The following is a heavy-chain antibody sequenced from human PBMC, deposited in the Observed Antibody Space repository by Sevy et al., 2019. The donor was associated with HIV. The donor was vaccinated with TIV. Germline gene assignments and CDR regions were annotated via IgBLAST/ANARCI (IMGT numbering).Heavy chain of an antibody. CDR2: ISSSSSTI. Sequence: QLGGSLRLSCAASGFTFSSYSMNWVRQAPGKGLEWVSYISSSSSTIYYADSVKGRFTISRDNAKNSLYLQMNSLRAEDTAVYYCARAHHIVVVRSGLYVWGQGTTVTVSS. CDR1: GFTFSSYS. J-gene: IGHJ6*02. V-gene: IGHV3-48*01. CDR3: ARAHHIVVVRSGLYV. D-gene: IGHD2-21*01.